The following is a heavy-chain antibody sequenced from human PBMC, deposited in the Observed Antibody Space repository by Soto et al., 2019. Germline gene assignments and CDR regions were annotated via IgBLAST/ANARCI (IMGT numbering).Heavy chain of an antibody. V-gene: IGHV1-69*12. J-gene: IGHJ6*02. CDR3: ARDEEYSGYDSHYGMDV. D-gene: IGHD5-12*01. CDR2: IIPIFGTA. CDR1: GGTFSSYA. Sequence: QVQLVQSGAEVKKPGSSVKVSCKASGGTFSSYAISWVRQAPGQGLEWMGGIIPIFGTANYAQKFQGRVTITADESTRTAYMELSSLRSEDTAVYYCARDEEYSGYDSHYGMDVWGQGTTVTVSS.